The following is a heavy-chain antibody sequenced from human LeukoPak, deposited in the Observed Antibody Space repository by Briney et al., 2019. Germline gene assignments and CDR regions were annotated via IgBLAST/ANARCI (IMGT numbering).Heavy chain of an antibody. V-gene: IGHV3-23*01. D-gene: IGHD6-13*01. Sequence: PGGSLRLSCAASGFTFSSYAMSWVRQAPGKVLEWVSAISGSGGSTYYADSVKGRFTISRDNSKNTLYLQMNSLRAEDTAVYYCAKVYSSSWSYYFDYWGQGTLVTVSS. CDR1: GFTFSSYA. CDR2: ISGSGGST. CDR3: AKVYSSSWSYYFDY. J-gene: IGHJ4*02.